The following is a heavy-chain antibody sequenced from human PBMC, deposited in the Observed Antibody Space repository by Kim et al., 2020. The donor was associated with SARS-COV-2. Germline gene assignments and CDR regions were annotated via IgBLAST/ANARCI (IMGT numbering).Heavy chain of an antibody. CDR3: ARAALRSGSGSYLPAFDI. J-gene: IGHJ3*02. V-gene: IGHV3-13*01. Sequence: KGRFTISSDNAKNSLYLQMNSLRPGDTAVYYCARAALRSGSGSYLPAFDIWGQGTMVTVSS. D-gene: IGHD3-10*01.